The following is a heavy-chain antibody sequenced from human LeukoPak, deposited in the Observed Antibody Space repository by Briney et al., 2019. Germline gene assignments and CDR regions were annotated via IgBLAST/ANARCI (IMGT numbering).Heavy chain of an antibody. Sequence: PGGSLRLSCAASGFTFDDYAMHWVRQAPGKGLEWVSGISWNSGSIGYADSVKGRFTISRDNAKSSLYLQMNSLRAEDTALYYCAKDWNPMEGYYFDYWGQGTLVTVSS. CDR1: GFTFDDYA. V-gene: IGHV3-9*01. CDR3: AKDWNPMEGYYFDY. CDR2: ISWNSGSI. J-gene: IGHJ4*02. D-gene: IGHD1-1*01.